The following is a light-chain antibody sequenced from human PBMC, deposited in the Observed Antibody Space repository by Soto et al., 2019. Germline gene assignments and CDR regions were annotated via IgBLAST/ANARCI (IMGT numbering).Light chain of an antibody. Sequence: NFMLTQPHSVSESPGKTVTISCTGSSGSIASNYVQWYQQRPGSAPTTVIYEDNKGPSGVPDRFPGSVDTSSNSASLIISGLKTEDEADYYCQSHDTTNVVFGRGTKLTVL. V-gene: IGLV6-57*02. J-gene: IGLJ3*02. CDR2: EDN. CDR3: QSHDTTNVV. CDR1: SGSIASNY.